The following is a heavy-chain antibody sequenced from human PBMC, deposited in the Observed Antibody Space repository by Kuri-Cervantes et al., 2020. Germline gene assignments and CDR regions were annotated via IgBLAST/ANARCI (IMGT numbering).Heavy chain of an antibody. D-gene: IGHD3-16*02. J-gene: IGHJ4*02. CDR2: IKQDGSEK. V-gene: IGHV3-7*01. CDR3: ARGWSSRTSFLDY. CDR1: GFTFSSYA. Sequence: GESLKISCAASGFTFSSYAFHWVRQTPGKGLEWVANIKQDGSEKYYVDSVRGRFTISRDNAKNSLYLQMNSLRAEDTAVYYCARGWSSRTSFLDYWGQGTLVTVSS.